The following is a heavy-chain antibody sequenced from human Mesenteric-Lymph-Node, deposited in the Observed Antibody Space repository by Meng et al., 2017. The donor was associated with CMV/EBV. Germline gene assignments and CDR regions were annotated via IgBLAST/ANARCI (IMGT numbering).Heavy chain of an antibody. CDR3: AREYSSSWFDY. Sequence: SCKTSGYTFPAHYMHLVRQAPGQGLEWMGWINPNSGVINYAQKFQGWVTMTRDTSISTVYVELSRLRSDDTAVYYCAREYSSSWFDYWGQGTLVTVSS. V-gene: IGHV1-2*04. J-gene: IGHJ4*02. D-gene: IGHD6-13*01. CDR2: INPNSGVI. CDR1: GYTFPAHY.